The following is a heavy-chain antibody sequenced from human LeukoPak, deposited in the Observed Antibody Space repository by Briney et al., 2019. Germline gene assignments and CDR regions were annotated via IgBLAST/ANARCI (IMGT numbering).Heavy chain of an antibody. D-gene: IGHD2-21*01. CDR1: GGSFSGYY. V-gene: IGHV4-34*01. Sequence: SETRSLTCAVYGGSFSGYYWSWIRQPPGKGLEWIGEINHSGSTNYNPSLKSRVTISVDTSKNQFSLKLSSVTAADTAVYYCARSRSRPLLPPLPKSQYYFDYWGQGTLVTVSS. CDR2: INHSGST. CDR3: ARSRSRPLLPPLPKSQYYFDY. J-gene: IGHJ4*02.